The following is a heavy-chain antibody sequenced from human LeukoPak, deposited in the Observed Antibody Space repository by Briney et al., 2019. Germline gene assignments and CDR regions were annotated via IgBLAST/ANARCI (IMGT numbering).Heavy chain of an antibody. Sequence: GSLRLSCAASGFTFNNSNMNWIRQPPGKGLEWIGEINHSGSTNYNPSLKSRVTISVDTSKNQFSLKLSSVTAADTAVYYCARRSGGSWGVHYYYYMDVWGKGTTVTISS. V-gene: IGHV4-34*01. CDR2: INHSGST. D-gene: IGHD2-15*01. CDR1: GFTFNNSN. J-gene: IGHJ6*03. CDR3: ARRSGGSWGVHYYYYMDV.